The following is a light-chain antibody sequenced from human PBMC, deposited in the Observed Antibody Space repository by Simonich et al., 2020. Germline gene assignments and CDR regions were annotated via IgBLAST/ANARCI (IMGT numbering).Light chain of an antibody. CDR2: EVS. CDR1: SSDVGGYNY. Sequence: QYALTQPPSASGSPGQSVTISCTGTSSDVGGYNYVSWYQQHPGKAPNLLIYEVSMRPSGVPDRFSGSKSGNTASLTVSGLQAEDEADYYCSSYAGSNNFVVFGGGTKLTVL. V-gene: IGLV2-8*01. CDR3: SSYAGSNNFVV. J-gene: IGLJ2*01.